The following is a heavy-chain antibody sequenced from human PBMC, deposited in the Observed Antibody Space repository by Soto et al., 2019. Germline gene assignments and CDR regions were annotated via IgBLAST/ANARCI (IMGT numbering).Heavy chain of an antibody. D-gene: IGHD5-12*01. Sequence: EVQLLESGGGFVQPGGSLRLSCAASGFRFSDFAMTWVRQAPGRGLEWVSAITGTASSTYYADSVKGRFTISRDNSKNTLYLQIKSLRAEDTAIYYCAKGAEGYVVSSLDSCGQGTLVTVSS. J-gene: IGHJ4*02. CDR3: AKGAEGYVVSSLDS. CDR2: ITGTASST. CDR1: GFRFSDFA. V-gene: IGHV3-23*01.